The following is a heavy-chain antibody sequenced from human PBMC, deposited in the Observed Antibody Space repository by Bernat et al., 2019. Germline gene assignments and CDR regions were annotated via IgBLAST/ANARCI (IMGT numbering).Heavy chain of an antibody. CDR3: ARDADYFWGSGTYATFDH. J-gene: IGHJ4*02. V-gene: IGHV3-48*03. CDR2: ISGGGDII. CDR1: GFTFRSYE. Sequence: EVQLVESGGGLVQPGGSLRLSCAASGFTFRSYEMNWVRQAPGKGLEWVSYISGGGDIIWSADSVKGRFTISRDNAKNSVYLRMTSLRVEDTAVYYCARDADYFWGSGTYATFDHWGQGTLVTVSS. D-gene: IGHD3-10*01.